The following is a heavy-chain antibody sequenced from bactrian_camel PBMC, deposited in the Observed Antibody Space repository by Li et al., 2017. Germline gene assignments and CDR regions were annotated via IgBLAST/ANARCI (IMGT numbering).Heavy chain of an antibody. J-gene: IGHJ4*01. V-gene: IGHV3S40*01. Sequence: VQLVESGGDSVQAGGSLRLSCQASGYTNNWRYMGWFRQAPGKEREGLAAILSGAKSTIYAASVKGRFTISQDSTKAMVYLQMNSLSPEDTAMYYCAAASRSSCRRAYGGSWYCLSRTSKLGVRGPRSPSP. CDR3: AAASRSSCRRAYGGSWYCLSRTSKL. CDR1: GYTNNWRY. CDR2: ILSGAKST. D-gene: IGHD6*01.